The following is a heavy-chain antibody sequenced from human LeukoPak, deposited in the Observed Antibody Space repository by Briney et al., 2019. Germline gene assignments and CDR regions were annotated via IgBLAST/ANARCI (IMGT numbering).Heavy chain of an antibody. CDR2: IFPSGRT. CDR1: GGSLTTHS. Sequence: PSETLSLTCTVSGGSLTTHSWSWTRQPAGKGLEWIGRIFPSGRTNYHSSLQSRVAMSLDTSKNQFSLNLSSVTAADTAVYFCARGPPEPGAAGFDSWAQGTLVTVSS. V-gene: IGHV4-4*07. CDR3: ARGPPEPGAAGFDS. D-gene: IGHD1-14*01. J-gene: IGHJ5*01.